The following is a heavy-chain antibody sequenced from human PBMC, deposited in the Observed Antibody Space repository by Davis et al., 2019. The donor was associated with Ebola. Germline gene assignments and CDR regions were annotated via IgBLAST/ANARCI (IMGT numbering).Heavy chain of an antibody. CDR1: EFTFSAHW. CDR2: INQDGSEG. V-gene: IGHV3-7*01. D-gene: IGHD2-21*01. J-gene: IGHJ3*01. Sequence: GESLKISCAASEFTFSAHWMSWVRQAPGKGLEWVANINQDGSEGYYVHSVKGRFTISRDNAKNSLFMQMNSLRVEETAVYYCVRHNMWTYDVWGQGTMVTVSS. CDR3: VRHNMWTYDV.